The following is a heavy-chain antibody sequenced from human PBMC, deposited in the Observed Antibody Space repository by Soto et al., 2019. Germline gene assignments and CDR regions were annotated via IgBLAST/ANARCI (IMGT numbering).Heavy chain of an antibody. CDR3: ARASRGSQNWFDP. D-gene: IGHD3-10*01. J-gene: IGHJ5*02. Sequence: SETLSLTCTVSGGSISSGGYYWSWIRQHPGKGLEWIGYIYYSGSTYYNPSLKSRVTISVGTSKNQFSLKLSSVTAADTAVYYCARASRGSQNWFDPWGQGTLVTVLL. CDR1: GGSISSGGYY. V-gene: IGHV4-31*03. CDR2: IYYSGST.